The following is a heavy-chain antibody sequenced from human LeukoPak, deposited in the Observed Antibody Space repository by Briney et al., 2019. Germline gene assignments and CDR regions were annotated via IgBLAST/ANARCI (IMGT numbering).Heavy chain of an antibody. Sequence: GGSLRLSCAASGFTFSSYWMSWVRQAPGKGLEWVANIKQDGSEKYYVDSVKGRFTISRDNAKNSLYLQMNSLRAEDTAVYYCALSVGNDFWSGYYPPTLDYWGQGTLVTVSS. CDR3: ALSVGNDFWSGYYPPTLDY. D-gene: IGHD3-3*01. CDR1: GFTFSSYW. J-gene: IGHJ4*02. CDR2: IKQDGSEK. V-gene: IGHV3-7*01.